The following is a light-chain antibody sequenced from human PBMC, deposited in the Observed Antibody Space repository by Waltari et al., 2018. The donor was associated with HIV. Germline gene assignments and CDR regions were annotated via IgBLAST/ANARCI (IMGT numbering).Light chain of an antibody. CDR3: QSSDTNGTYV. CDR2: KDS. CDR1: VLAREY. J-gene: IGLJ1*01. V-gene: IGLV3-25*03. Sequence: SYQLTQPPSVSVSPGQTARVTCSGDVLAREYTSWYQQKAGQVPELLIYKDSERPSGIPECFAGSSSGTTVTLAIFGVQPEDDADYYCQSSDTNGTYVFGSGTKVTVL.